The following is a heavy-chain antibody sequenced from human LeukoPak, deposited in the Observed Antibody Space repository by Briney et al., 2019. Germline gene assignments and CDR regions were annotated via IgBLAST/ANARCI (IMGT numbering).Heavy chain of an antibody. Sequence: GGSLRLSCAASGFTFSSYWMHWVRQAPGKGLVWVSRINSDGSSTSYADSVKGRFTISRDNAKNSLYLQMNSLRAEDTAVYYCAREIGTAAGLDYWGQGTLVTVSS. J-gene: IGHJ4*02. V-gene: IGHV3-74*01. D-gene: IGHD6-13*01. CDR1: GFTFSSYW. CDR2: INSDGSST. CDR3: AREIGTAAGLDY.